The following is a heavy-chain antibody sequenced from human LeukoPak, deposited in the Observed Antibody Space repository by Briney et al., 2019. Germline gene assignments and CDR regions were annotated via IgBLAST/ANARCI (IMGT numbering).Heavy chain of an antibody. Sequence: GGSLRLSCAASGFTFSSYSMNWVRQAPGKGLEWVSYISSSSSTIYYADSVKGRFTISRDNAKNSLYLQMNSLRAEDTAVYYCARDGGDIVVVPAFQHWGQGTLVTVSS. V-gene: IGHV3-48*01. J-gene: IGHJ1*01. D-gene: IGHD2-2*01. CDR1: GFTFSSYS. CDR3: ARDGGDIVVVPAFQH. CDR2: ISSSSSTI.